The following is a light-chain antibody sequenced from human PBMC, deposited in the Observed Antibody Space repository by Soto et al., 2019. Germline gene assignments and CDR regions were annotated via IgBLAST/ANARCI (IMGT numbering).Light chain of an antibody. CDR2: GND. CDR3: AAWDDSLNGVL. J-gene: IGLJ2*01. Sequence: QSVLTQPPSVSGAPGQRVTISCTGSSSNIGAGYDVHWYQQLPGTAPKLLIYGNDERPSGVPDRFSGSKSGTSASLAISGLQSEDEADYYCAAWDDSLNGVLFGGGTKVTVL. CDR1: SSNIGAGYD. V-gene: IGLV1-40*01.